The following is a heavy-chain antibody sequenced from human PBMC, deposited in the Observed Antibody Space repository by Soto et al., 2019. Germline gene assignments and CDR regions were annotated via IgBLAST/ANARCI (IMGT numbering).Heavy chain of an antibody. CDR2: ISSSSSYI. J-gene: IGHJ4*02. CDR3: ARDQDGVTTFDY. CDR1: GFTFSSYS. V-gene: IGHV3-21*01. D-gene: IGHD4-17*01. Sequence: EVQLVESGGGLVKPGGSLRLSSAASGFTFSSYSMNWVRQAPGKGLEWVSSISSSSSYIYYADSVKGRFTISRDNAKNSLYLQMNSLRAEDTAVYYCARDQDGVTTFDYWGQGTLVTVSS.